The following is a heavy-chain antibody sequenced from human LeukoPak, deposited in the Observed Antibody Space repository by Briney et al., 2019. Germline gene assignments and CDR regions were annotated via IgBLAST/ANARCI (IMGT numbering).Heavy chain of an antibody. CDR3: ARSVAGRDYVWGSYRYPDY. V-gene: IGHV3-20*04. J-gene: IGHJ4*02. CDR1: GFTFDDYG. CDR2: ITWNGGST. Sequence: AGGPLRLSCAASGFTFDDYGMSWVRQAPGKGLEWVSGITWNGGSTSYADSVKGRFTISRDNAKNSVYLQMNSLRAEDTALYYCARSVAGRDYVWGSYRYPDYWGQGTLVTVSS. D-gene: IGHD3-16*02.